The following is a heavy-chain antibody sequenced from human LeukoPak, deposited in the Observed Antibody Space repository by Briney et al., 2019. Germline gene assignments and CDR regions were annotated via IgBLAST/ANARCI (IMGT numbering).Heavy chain of an antibody. Sequence: GGSLRLSCAASGFTFDDYAMHWVRQAPGKGLEWVSGISWNSGNIGYADSVKGRFTISRDNAKNSLNLQMNSLRAEDTALYYCAKRAHGDYFDYWGQGTLVTVSS. D-gene: IGHD3-10*01. CDR1: GFTFDDYA. J-gene: IGHJ4*02. V-gene: IGHV3-9*01. CDR2: ISWNSGNI. CDR3: AKRAHGDYFDY.